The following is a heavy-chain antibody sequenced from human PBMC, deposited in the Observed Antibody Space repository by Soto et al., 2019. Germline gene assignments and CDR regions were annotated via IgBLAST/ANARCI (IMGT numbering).Heavy chain of an antibody. CDR1: GFTFSSYA. J-gene: IGHJ4*02. CDR2: ISGSGGST. Sequence: GGSLSLSCAASGFTFSSYAMSWVRQAPGKGLEWVSAISGSGGSTYYADSVKGRFTISRDNSKNTLYLQMNSLRAEDTAVYYCAKEGYYYGSGSYYFDYWGQGTLVTVSS. V-gene: IGHV3-23*01. D-gene: IGHD3-10*01. CDR3: AKEGYYYGSGSYYFDY.